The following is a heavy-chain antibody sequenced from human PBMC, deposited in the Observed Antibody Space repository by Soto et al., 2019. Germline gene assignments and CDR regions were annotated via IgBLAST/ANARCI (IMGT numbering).Heavy chain of an antibody. J-gene: IGHJ4*02. D-gene: IGHD5-12*01. V-gene: IGHV1-46*01. CDR1: GYTLTHYY. CDR3: ARNGKTYDYYFFDN. CDR2: INPSTLVT. Sequence: QVQLVQSGAEVKKPGASVKVSCKASGYTLTHYYMHWVRQAPGQGPEWVGVINPSTLVTSYAQKCKGRVTMTRDTSTSTVYIELNSLRSEDTAVYYCARNGKTYDYYFFDNWGQGTLVTVSS.